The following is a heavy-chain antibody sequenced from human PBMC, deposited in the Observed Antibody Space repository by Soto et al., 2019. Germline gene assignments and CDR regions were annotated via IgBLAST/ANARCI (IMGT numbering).Heavy chain of an antibody. J-gene: IGHJ6*02. CDR2: IVVGSGNT. D-gene: IGHD6-6*01. V-gene: IGHV1-58*01. CDR1: GFTFTSCV. Sequence: ASLKLCCKGSGFTFTSCVVHWVRQARGQRLEWIGWIVVGSGNTNYAQKFQERVTITRDMSTSTAYMELSSLRSEDTAVYYCASPLYSSSPYYYYYGMDVWG. CDR3: ASPLYSSSPYYYYYGMDV.